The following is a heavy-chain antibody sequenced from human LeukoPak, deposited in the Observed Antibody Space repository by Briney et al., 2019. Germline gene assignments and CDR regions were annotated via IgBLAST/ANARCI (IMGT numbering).Heavy chain of an antibody. CDR1: GFTFSTYA. V-gene: IGHV3-23*01. J-gene: IGHJ4*02. D-gene: IGHD2-2*01. Sequence: GGSLRLSCAASGFTFSTYAMSWVRQAPGKGLEWISGISSGGDGRNYADSVKGRFTISRDNSKNTLYLQMNSLRAEDTAVYYCAKGLSSASASGGGFDYWGQGTLVTVSS. CDR3: AKGLSSASASGGGFDY. CDR2: ISSGGDGR.